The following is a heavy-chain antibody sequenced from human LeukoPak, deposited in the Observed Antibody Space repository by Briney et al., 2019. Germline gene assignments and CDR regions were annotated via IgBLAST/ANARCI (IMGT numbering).Heavy chain of an antibody. CDR2: IWYDGSNK. V-gene: IGHV3-33*06. Sequence: GGSLRLSCAASGFTFSSYGMHWVRQAPGKGLEWVAVIWYDGSNKYYADSVKGRFTISRDNSKNTLYLQMNSLRAEDTAVYYCAKGLYGGNSGFDHWGQGTLVTVSS. D-gene: IGHD4-23*01. CDR3: AKGLYGGNSGFDH. J-gene: IGHJ4*02. CDR1: GFTFSSYG.